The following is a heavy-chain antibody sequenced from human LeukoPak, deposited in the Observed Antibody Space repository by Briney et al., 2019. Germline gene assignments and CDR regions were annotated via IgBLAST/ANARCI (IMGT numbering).Heavy chain of an antibody. CDR2: INDSGST. V-gene: IGHV4-34*01. D-gene: IGHD6-19*01. Sequence: SETLSLTCAVYGGSFSGYYWSWIRQPPGKGLEWIGEINDSGSTNYNPSLKSRVTISIDMSKNQVSLKLSSVTAADTAVYYCARDPRVSGLNFDYWGQGTLVTVSS. CDR3: ARDPRVSGLNFDY. J-gene: IGHJ4*02. CDR1: GGSFSGYY.